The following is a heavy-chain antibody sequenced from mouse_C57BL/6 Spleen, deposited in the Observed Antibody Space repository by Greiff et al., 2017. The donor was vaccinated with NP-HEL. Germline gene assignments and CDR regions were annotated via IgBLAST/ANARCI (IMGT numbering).Heavy chain of an antibody. D-gene: IGHD1-1*01. CDR2: INPSTGGT. J-gene: IGHJ2*01. V-gene: IGHV1-42*01. Sequence: EVQLQQSGPELVKPGASVKISCKASGYSFTGYYMNWVKQSPEKSLEWIGEINPSTGGTTYIQKFKAKATLTVDKSSSTAYMQLKSLTSEDSAVYYCARNYYGTRFDYWGQGTTLTVSS. CDR1: GYSFTGYY. CDR3: ARNYYGTRFDY.